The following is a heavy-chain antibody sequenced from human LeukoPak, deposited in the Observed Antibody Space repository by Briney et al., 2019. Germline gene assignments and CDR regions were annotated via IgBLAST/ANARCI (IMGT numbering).Heavy chain of an antibody. Sequence: SETLSLTCTVSGGSVSSGSYYRSWIRQPPGKGLEWIGYIYYSGSTNYNPSLKSRVTISVDTSKNQFSLKLSSVTAADTAVYYCARLNGMVRGDPDYWGQGTLVTVSS. V-gene: IGHV4-61*01. D-gene: IGHD3-10*01. CDR1: GGSVSSGSYY. J-gene: IGHJ4*02. CDR2: IYYSGST. CDR3: ARLNGMVRGDPDY.